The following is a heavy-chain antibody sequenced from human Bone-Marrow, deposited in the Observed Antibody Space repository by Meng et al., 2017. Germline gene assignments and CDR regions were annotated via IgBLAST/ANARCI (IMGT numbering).Heavy chain of an antibody. Sequence: ASVKVSCKTSGYSFISFYIHWVRQAPGQGLEWMAAVNPSGGSTAYAPRFQDRVTMTSDRSTSTFFMELSSVRPEDTAVDYCARPGGYSSNWPLQHWGQGTLVTVSS. V-gene: IGHV1-46*01. J-gene: IGHJ1*01. D-gene: IGHD6-13*01. CDR3: ARPGGYSSNWPLQH. CDR2: VNPSGGST. CDR1: GYSFISFY.